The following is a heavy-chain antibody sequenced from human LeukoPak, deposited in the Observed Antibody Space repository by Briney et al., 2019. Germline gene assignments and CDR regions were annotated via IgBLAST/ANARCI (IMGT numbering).Heavy chain of an antibody. CDR1: GFTFSNYA. D-gene: IGHD2-2*01. CDR2: ISSTGGST. CDR3: VKDQHCSTTSCATRTGFDP. J-gene: IGHJ5*02. Sequence: GGSLRLSCSASGFTFSNYAMHWVRQAPGKGLEFVSGISSTGGSTNYPDSVKDRFSISRDSSKNTLYLQMTSLRADDTAVYYCVKDQHCSTTSCATRTGFDPWGQGTSVTVSS. V-gene: IGHV3-64D*06.